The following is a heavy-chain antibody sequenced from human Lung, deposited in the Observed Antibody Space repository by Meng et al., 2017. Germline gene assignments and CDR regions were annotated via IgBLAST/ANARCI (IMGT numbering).Heavy chain of an antibody. CDR1: GDSISSDIW. J-gene: IGHJ4*02. V-gene: IGHV4-4*03. CDR3: GRDQGRELINH. CDR2: VYHRGDT. Sequence: QVQLQESGPGLVKPPGTLPLTCTVSGDSISSDIWWSWVRQPPGKGLEWIGEVYHRGDTNYNPSLKSRVDISVDKSKNQFYLSLFSVTAADTAVYYCGRDQGRELINHWGQGTLVTVSS. D-gene: IGHD1-7*01.